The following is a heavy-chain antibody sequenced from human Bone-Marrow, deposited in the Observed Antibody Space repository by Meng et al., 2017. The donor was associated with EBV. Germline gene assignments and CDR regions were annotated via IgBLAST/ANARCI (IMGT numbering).Heavy chain of an antibody. J-gene: IGHJ4*02. CDR2: INHSGST. CDR1: GGSFSGYY. Sequence: HVQRQQWGAGLLKPSETLSLTCAVYGGSFSGYYWSWIRQPPGKGLEWIGEINHSGSTNYNPSLKSRVTISVDTSKNQFSLKLSSVTAADTAVYYCARPPTGRGSYLDYWGQGTLVTVSS. V-gene: IGHV4-34*01. D-gene: IGHD3-16*01. CDR3: ARPPTGRGSYLDY.